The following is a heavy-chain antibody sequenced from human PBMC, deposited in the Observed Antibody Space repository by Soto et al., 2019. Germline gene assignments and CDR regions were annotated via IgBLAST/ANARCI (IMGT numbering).Heavy chain of an antibody. Sequence: QVQLVQSGVEVKKPGSSVKVSCNASGGTFSSYAISWVLQAPGQGLEWMGGLIPIFGTANYAQQFQGRVRITADESTSTTYMELSRLRSEDTAVYYCALGHTYYDFWSGSPGSKSYGMDVWGQGTKVTVSS. J-gene: IGHJ6*02. CDR1: GGTFSSYA. CDR2: LIPIFGTA. V-gene: IGHV1-69*01. D-gene: IGHD3-3*01. CDR3: ALGHTYYDFWSGSPGSKSYGMDV.